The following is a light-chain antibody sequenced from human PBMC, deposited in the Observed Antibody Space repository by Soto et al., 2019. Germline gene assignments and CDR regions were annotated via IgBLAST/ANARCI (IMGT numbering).Light chain of an antibody. CDR3: LHDYSFPYT. Sequence: AIQMTQFPSSLSASVGDRVTITCRASQGIRNDLGWYQQKSGRAPKLLIFGASTLQSGVPSRFSGSGSGTDFTLTISCLQPEDFATYYCLHDYSFPYTFGQGTKVEIK. V-gene: IGKV1-6*01. J-gene: IGKJ2*01. CDR1: QGIRND. CDR2: GAS.